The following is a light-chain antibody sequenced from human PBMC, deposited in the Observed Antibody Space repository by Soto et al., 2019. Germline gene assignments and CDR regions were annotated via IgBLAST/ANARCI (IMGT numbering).Light chain of an antibody. CDR2: GNN. Sequence: QFVLRHPPSVSGAPGQRVTISCTGSSANIGAAYNVDWYQQLPGTAPKLLIYGNNNRPSGVPARFSGSKSGTSASLAIAGLQAEDEGDYYCQSYDSSLSGYVFGTGTKVTVL. J-gene: IGLJ1*01. CDR1: SANIGAAYN. CDR3: QSYDSSLSGYV. V-gene: IGLV1-40*01.